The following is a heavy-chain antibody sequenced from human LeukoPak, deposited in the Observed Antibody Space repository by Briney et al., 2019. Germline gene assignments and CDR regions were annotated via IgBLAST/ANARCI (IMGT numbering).Heavy chain of an antibody. CDR1: GYTFTSYA. CDR3: ARAVEGIYYDSSGYYRVVHRWFDP. CDR2: INTNTGNP. J-gene: IGHJ5*02. V-gene: IGHV7-4-1*02. D-gene: IGHD3-22*01. Sequence: ASVKVSCKASGYTFTSYAMNWVRQAPGQGLEWMGWINTNTGNPTYAQGFTGRFVFSLDTSVSTAYLQISSLKAEDTAVYYCARAVEGIYYDSSGYYRVVHRWFDPWGQGTLVTVSS.